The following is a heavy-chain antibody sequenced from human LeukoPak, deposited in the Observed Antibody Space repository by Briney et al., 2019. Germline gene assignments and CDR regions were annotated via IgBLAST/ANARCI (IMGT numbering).Heavy chain of an antibody. V-gene: IGHV4-39*07. CDR2: IFQSGST. J-gene: IGHJ3*02. Sequence: KASETLSLTCTVSGDSINNNDRSYFWGWTRQPPGKGLEWIASIFQSGSTYYNPSLKRRVTISVDTSKNQFSLKLSSVTAADTAVYYCAGVVRTDGLRCDAFDIWGQGTMVTVSS. CDR1: GDSINNNDRSYF. D-gene: IGHD4-17*01. CDR3: AGVVRTDGLRCDAFDI.